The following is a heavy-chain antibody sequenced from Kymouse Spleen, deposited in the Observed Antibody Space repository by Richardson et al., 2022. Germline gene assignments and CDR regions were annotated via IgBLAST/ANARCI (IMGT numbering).Heavy chain of an antibody. CDR1: GGSFSGYY. CDR3: ARWDYDISFDY. CDR2: INHSGST. J-gene: IGHJ4*02. Sequence: QVQLQQWGAGLLKPSETLSLTCAVYGGSFSGYYWSWIRQPPGKGLEWIGEINHSGSTNYNPSLKSRVTISVDTSKNQFSLKLSSVTAADTAVYYCARWDYDISFDYWGQGTLVTVSS. V-gene: IGHV4-34*01. D-gene: IGHD3-9*01.